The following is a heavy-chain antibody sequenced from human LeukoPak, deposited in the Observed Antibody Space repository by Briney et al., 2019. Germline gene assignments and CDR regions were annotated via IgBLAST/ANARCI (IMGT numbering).Heavy chain of an antibody. J-gene: IGHJ4*02. Sequence: GGSLRLSCAASGFTFSSYAMSWVRQAPGKGLEWVSVFSGSGGTTSYADSVMGRFTISRDNAKNTLYLQMNSLRAEDTAVYYCARVIYSGWEGELSDWGQGTLVTVSS. D-gene: IGHD6-19*01. CDR1: GFTFSSYA. CDR2: FSGSGGTT. CDR3: ARVIYSGWEGELSD. V-gene: IGHV3-23*01.